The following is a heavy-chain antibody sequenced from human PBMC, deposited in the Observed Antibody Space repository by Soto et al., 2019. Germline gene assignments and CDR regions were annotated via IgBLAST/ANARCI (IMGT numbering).Heavy chain of an antibody. D-gene: IGHD3-3*01. Sequence: SETLSLTCTVSGGSLSSYYWSWIRQPPGKGLEWIGYIYYSGSTNYNPSLKSRVTISVDTSKNQFSLKLSSVTAADTAVYYCARSGGGDFWSGYSDGMDVWGQGTTVPVSS. J-gene: IGHJ6*02. CDR1: GGSLSSYY. CDR3: ARSGGGDFWSGYSDGMDV. V-gene: IGHV4-59*01. CDR2: IYYSGST.